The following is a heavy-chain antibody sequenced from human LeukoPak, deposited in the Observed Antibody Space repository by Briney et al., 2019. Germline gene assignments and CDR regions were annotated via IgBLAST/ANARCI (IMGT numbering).Heavy chain of an antibody. CDR2: ISGSGGCT. V-gene: IGHV3-23*01. D-gene: IGHD5-18*01. J-gene: IGHJ6*03. Sequence: GGSLRLSCAASGFTFSSYAMSWVRQAPGKGLEWVSAISGSGGCTYYADSVKGRFTISRDNSKNTLYLQMNSLRAEDTAVYYCAKDSGTIQLNYYYMDVWGKGTTVTVSS. CDR3: AKDSGTIQLNYYYMDV. CDR1: GFTFSSYA.